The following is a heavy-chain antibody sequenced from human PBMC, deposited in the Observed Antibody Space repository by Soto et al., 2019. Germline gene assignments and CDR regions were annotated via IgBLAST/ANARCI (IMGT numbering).Heavy chain of an antibody. Sequence: SETLSLTCTVSGDSISNYYWSWIRQSPGRGLEWIGDMHYSGDTNYNPSLKSRVTMSIDTSKNQFSLRLTSVTAADRAVYYCARDRTAKFAPYWHFDLWGRGTLVTVSS. D-gene: IGHD2-21*02. CDR3: ARDRTAKFAPYWHFDL. CDR1: GDSISNYY. CDR2: MHYSGDT. J-gene: IGHJ2*01. V-gene: IGHV4-59*01.